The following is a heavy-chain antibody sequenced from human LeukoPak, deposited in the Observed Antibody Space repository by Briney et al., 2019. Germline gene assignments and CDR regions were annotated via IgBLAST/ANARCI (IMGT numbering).Heavy chain of an antibody. Sequence: ASVKVSCKASGYTITGYYMHWVRQAPGQGLEWMGWINANNDGSIYAQKFQGRVTTTRGTSINTAYMELSRLRSDDTAVYYCARKRGVGVDTNAFDMWGQGTMVTVSS. CDR3: ARKRGVGVDTNAFDM. J-gene: IGHJ3*02. CDR2: INANNDGS. CDR1: GYTITGYY. V-gene: IGHV1-2*02. D-gene: IGHD3-3*01.